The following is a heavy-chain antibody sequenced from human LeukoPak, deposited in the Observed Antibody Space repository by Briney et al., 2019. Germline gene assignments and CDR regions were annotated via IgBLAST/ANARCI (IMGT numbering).Heavy chain of an antibody. V-gene: IGHV4-59*02. D-gene: IGHD6-19*01. J-gene: IGHJ4*02. Sequence: PSETLSLTCTVSGGSVPNFYWNWIRQSLGKRLEWIGYIYNSGSNNYNPSLKSRVAISEDTSKNQFSLKLSSVTAADTAVYYCARATVAGAFDFWGQGTLVTVPS. CDR2: IYNSGSN. CDR3: ARATVAGAFDF. CDR1: GGSVPNFY.